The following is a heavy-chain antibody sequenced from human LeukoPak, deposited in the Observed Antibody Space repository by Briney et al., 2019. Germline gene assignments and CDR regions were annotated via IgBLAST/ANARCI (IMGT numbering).Heavy chain of an antibody. CDR2: IKQDGSEK. D-gene: IGHD6-19*01. J-gene: IGHJ4*02. CDR3: AREPGYSSGWTPIDYFDY. V-gene: IGHV3-7*03. CDR1: GFTVSSNY. Sequence: GGSLRLSCAASGFTVSSNYMSWVRQAPGKGLEWVANIKQDGSEKYYVDSVKGRFTISRDNAKNSLYLQMNSLRAEDTAVYYCAREPGYSSGWTPIDYFDYWGQGTLVTVSS.